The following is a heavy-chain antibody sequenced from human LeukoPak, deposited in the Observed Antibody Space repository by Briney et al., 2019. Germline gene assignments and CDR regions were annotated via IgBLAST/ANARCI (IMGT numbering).Heavy chain of an antibody. CDR3: ARVEREWGVYYYYMDV. CDR2: ISAYNGNT. CDR1: GYTFTSYG. D-gene: IGHD3-16*01. V-gene: IGHV1-18*01. J-gene: IGHJ6*03. Sequence: ASVKVSCKASGYTFTSYGISWVRQAPGQGLEWMGWISAYNGNTNYAQKLQGRVTMTTDTSTGTAYMELRSLRSDDTAVYYCARVEREWGVYYYYMDVWGKGTTVTVSS.